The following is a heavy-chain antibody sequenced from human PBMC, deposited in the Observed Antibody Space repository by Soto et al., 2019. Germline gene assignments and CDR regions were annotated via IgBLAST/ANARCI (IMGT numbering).Heavy chain of an antibody. CDR3: ARDMKDGYDFWSGYYKGQNWFDP. V-gene: IGHV1-18*01. J-gene: IGHJ5*02. CDR1: GYTFTSYG. CDR2: ISAYNGNT. D-gene: IGHD3-3*01. Sequence: ASVKVSCKASGYTFTSYGISWVRQAPGQGLEWMGWISAYNGNTNYAQKLQGRVTMTTDTSTSTAYMELRSLRSDDTAVYYCARDMKDGYDFWSGYYKGQNWFDPWGQGTLVTVSS.